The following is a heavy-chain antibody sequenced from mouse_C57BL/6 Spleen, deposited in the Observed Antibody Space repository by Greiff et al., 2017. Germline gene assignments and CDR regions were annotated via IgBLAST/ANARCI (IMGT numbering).Heavy chain of an antibody. Sequence: EVHLVESGEGLVKPGGSLKLSCAASGFTFSSYAMSWVRQTPEKRLEWVAYISSGGDYIYYADTVKGRFTISRDNARNTLYLQMSSLKSEDTAMYYCTRVVTPYAMDYWGQGTSVTVSS. D-gene: IGHD2-2*01. CDR1: GFTFSSYA. J-gene: IGHJ4*01. CDR2: ISSGGDYI. CDR3: TRVVTPYAMDY. V-gene: IGHV5-9-1*02.